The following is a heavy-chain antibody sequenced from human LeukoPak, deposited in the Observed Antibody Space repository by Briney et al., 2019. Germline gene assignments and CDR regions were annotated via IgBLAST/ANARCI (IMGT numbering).Heavy chain of an antibody. V-gene: IGHV4-39*07. CDR2: IYYSGST. J-gene: IGHJ5*02. Sequence: PAETLSLTCTVSGGSISSRTYYWGWIRQPPGKGLEWIGTIYYSGSTYYNPSLKSRVTISVDTSKNQFSLKLSSVTAADTAVYYCARDGPNFLTGYPHNWFDPWGQGTLVTVSS. CDR1: GGSISSRTYY. CDR3: ARDGPNFLTGYPHNWFDP. D-gene: IGHD3-9*01.